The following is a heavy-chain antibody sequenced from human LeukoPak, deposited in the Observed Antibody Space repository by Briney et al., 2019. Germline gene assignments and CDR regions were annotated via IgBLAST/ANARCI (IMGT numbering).Heavy chain of an antibody. Sequence: GGSLRLSRAASGFTFSSYAMHWVRQAPGKGLEWVAVISYDGSNKYYADSVKGRFTISRDNSKNTLYLQMNSLRAEDTAVYYCARGVVVAGNWFDPWGQGTLVTVSS. CDR2: ISYDGSNK. CDR3: ARGVVVAGNWFDP. J-gene: IGHJ5*02. D-gene: IGHD2-15*01. V-gene: IGHV3-30-3*01. CDR1: GFTFSSYA.